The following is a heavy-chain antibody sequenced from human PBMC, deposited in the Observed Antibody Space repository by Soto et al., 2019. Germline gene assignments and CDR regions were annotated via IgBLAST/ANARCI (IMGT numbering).Heavy chain of an antibody. CDR3: ATDLYSSGWYYYGMDV. CDR1: GFTFSSHG. Sequence: PGGSLRLSCAASGFTFSSHGMHWVRQAPGKGLAWMAVIWYDGSNKYYADSVKGRFTISRDNSKNTMYLQMNSLRAEDTAVYYCATDLYSSGWYYYGMDVWGQGTTVTVSS. J-gene: IGHJ6*02. V-gene: IGHV3-33*01. D-gene: IGHD6-19*01. CDR2: IWYDGSNK.